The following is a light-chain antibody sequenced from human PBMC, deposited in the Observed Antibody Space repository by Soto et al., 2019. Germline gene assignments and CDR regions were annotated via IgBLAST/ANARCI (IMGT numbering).Light chain of an antibody. Sequence: QSALTQPASVSGSPGQSITISCTGTSSDVGAYNYVSWYQQQPGKAPKLMIYEVSNRPSGVSNRFSGSKSGNTASLTISGLKAEDEGDYYCSSYTSGSTWVFGGGTKLTVL. CDR3: SSYTSGSTWV. V-gene: IGLV2-14*01. CDR2: EVS. J-gene: IGLJ3*02. CDR1: SSDVGAYNY.